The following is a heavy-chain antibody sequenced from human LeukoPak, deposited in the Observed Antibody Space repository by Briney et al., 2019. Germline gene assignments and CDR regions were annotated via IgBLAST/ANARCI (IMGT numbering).Heavy chain of an antibody. D-gene: IGHD6-19*01. V-gene: IGHV1-24*01. J-gene: IGHJ3*02. Sequence: ASVKVSCTVSGYTLTELSMHWVRQAPGKGLAWMGGFDPEDGETIYAQKFQGRVTMTEDTSTDTAYMELSSLRSEDTAVYYCATDRSGWYSAFDIWGQGTMVTVSS. CDR3: ATDRSGWYSAFDI. CDR1: GYTLTELS. CDR2: FDPEDGET.